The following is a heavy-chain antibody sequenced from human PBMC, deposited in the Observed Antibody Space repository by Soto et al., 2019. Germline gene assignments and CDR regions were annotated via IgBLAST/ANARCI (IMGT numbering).Heavy chain of an antibody. Sequence: EVQLVESGGGLVKPGGSLRLSCAGSGYTFSSAWMNWVRQAPGKGLELVGRIKRKTHGGTVDYAAPVKRRFTISREDAKNTLYLQMNSLEIEDTAINYCTAGVVGKTIGLDVWGQGTKVTVSS. D-gene: IGHD1-26*01. CDR3: TAGVVGKTIGLDV. CDR2: IKRKTHGGTV. V-gene: IGHV3-15*07. CDR1: GYTFSSAW. J-gene: IGHJ6*02.